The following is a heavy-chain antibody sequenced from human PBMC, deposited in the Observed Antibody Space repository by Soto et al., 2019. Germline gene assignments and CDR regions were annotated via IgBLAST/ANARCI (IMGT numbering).Heavy chain of an antibody. CDR3: ATTSAYSSGWYFYFDY. D-gene: IGHD6-19*01. CDR2: FDPEDGET. Sequence: AASVKVSCKVSGYTLTELSMHWVRQAPGKGLEWMGGFDPEDGETIYAQKFQGRVTMTEDTSTDTAYMELSSLRSEDTAVYYCATTSAYSSGWYFYFDYWGQGTLVTVSS. CDR1: GYTLTELS. V-gene: IGHV1-24*01. J-gene: IGHJ4*02.